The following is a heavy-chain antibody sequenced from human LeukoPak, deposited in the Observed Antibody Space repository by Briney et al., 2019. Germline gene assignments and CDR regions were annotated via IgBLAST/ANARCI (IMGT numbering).Heavy chain of an antibody. Sequence: SETLSLTCTVSGGFINSYYWSWIRQPAGKGLEWIGRVYTSGSANYNPSLKSRATLSVDKSRNQFSLKLSSVTAADTAVYYCARGDYYGSGTYYSYYMDVSGKGTTVTVSS. CDR1: GGFINSYY. CDR2: VYTSGSA. V-gene: IGHV4-4*07. J-gene: IGHJ6*03. CDR3: ARGDYYGSGTYYSYYMDV. D-gene: IGHD3-10*01.